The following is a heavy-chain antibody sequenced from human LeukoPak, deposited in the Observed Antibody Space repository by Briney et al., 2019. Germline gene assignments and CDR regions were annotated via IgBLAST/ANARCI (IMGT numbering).Heavy chain of an antibody. Sequence: SVKVSCKASGGTFSSYAISWVRQAPGQGLEWMGGIIPIFGTANYAQKFQDRVTITTDESTSTAYMELSSLRSEDTAVYYCAYDSSGYYYRPYYFDYWGQGTLVTVSS. V-gene: IGHV1-69*05. CDR1: GGTFSSYA. CDR3: AYDSSGYYYRPYYFDY. J-gene: IGHJ4*02. CDR2: IIPIFGTA. D-gene: IGHD3-22*01.